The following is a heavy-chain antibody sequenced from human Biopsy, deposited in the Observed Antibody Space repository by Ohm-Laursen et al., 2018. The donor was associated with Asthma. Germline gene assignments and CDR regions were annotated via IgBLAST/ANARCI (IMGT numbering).Heavy chain of an antibody. CDR1: GYTFNSAG. V-gene: IGHV1-18*01. CDR3: ARAVDYSHYYGIDV. CDR2: ISVYNGNT. J-gene: IGHJ6*02. Sequence: VTISCKTSGYTFNSAGITWVRQAPGQGLEWMGWISVYNGNTKVAQKLQDRVTMITDTSTGTAYMELRSLRSDDTAVYFCARAVDYSHYYGIDVWGQGTTVTVS. D-gene: IGHD3-10*01.